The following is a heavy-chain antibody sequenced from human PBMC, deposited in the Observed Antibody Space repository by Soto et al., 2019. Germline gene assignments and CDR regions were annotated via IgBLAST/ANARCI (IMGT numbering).Heavy chain of an antibody. CDR1: GNSFSGFG. Sequence: GSAVKVSCEASGNSFSGFGIRWGLQAPGQGLEWVGWVSVPSGDTSSAQNFQGRVTVNTDTSTSTAYMEVGSLRSDDTAVHYCAITCRSGGSRYLEYWG. J-gene: IGHJ4*01. D-gene: IGHD2-15*01. V-gene: IGHV1-18*01. CDR2: VSVPSGDT. CDR3: AITCRSGGSRYLEY.